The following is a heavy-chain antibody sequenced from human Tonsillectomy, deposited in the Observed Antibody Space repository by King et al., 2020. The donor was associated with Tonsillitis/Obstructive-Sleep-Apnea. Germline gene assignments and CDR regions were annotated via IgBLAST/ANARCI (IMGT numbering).Heavy chain of an antibody. J-gene: IGHJ4*02. CDR1: GFRFGHYA. CDR2: IRGKAYGGTA. Sequence: VQLVESGGGLVQPGRSLRLSCTASGFRFGHYAMTWVRQAPGKGLEWVRFIRGKAYGGTAEYAASVKGRFTISRDDSESIAYLQMNSLKTEDTAVYYFTFFNYGDYQFYFDYWGQGTLVTVSS. V-gene: IGHV3-49*04. D-gene: IGHD4-17*01. CDR3: TFFNYGDYQFYFDY.